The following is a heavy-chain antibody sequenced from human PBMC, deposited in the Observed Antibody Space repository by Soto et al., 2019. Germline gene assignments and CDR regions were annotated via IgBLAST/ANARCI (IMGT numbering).Heavy chain of an antibody. Sequence: QVQLVESGGGVVQPGRSLRLSCAASGFTFSSYGMHWVRQAPGKGLEWVAVIWYDGSNKYYADSVKGRFTISRDNSKNTLYLPMNSLRAEDTAVYYCARSSGWSYYFDYWGQGTLVTVSS. CDR2: IWYDGSNK. CDR3: ARSSGWSYYFDY. J-gene: IGHJ4*02. D-gene: IGHD6-19*01. CDR1: GFTFSSYG. V-gene: IGHV3-33*01.